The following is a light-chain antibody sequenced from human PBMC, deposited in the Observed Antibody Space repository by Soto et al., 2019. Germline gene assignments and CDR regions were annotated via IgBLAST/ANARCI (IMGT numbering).Light chain of an antibody. CDR1: QSVSGSY. J-gene: IGKJ1*01. V-gene: IGKV3-20*01. CDR2: GAS. CDR3: QQYKDWPTT. Sequence: EIVLTQSPGTLSLSPGERATLSCRASQSVSGSYLAWYKQKPGQAPRLLIYGASSRATGIPDRFSGSGSGTDFTLTISRLEPEDFAVYYCQQYKDWPTTFGPGTKVEMK.